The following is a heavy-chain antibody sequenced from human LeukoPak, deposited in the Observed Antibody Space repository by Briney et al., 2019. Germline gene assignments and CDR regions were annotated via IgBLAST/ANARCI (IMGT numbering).Heavy chain of an antibody. Sequence: ASVKVSCKASGYTFTGYYMHWVRQAPGQGLEWMGWINPNSGGTNYAQKFQGRVTMTRDTSISTAYMELSRLRSDDTAVYYCARDLPDGSGSYYAYYFGYWGQGTLVTVSS. V-gene: IGHV1-2*02. CDR3: ARDLPDGSGSYYAYYFGY. CDR2: INPNSGGT. CDR1: GYTFTGYY. J-gene: IGHJ4*02. D-gene: IGHD3-10*01.